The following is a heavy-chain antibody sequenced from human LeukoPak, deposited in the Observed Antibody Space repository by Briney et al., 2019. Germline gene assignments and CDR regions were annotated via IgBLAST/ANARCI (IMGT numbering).Heavy chain of an antibody. V-gene: IGHV1-8*01. Sequence: ASVKVSCKASGYTFTSYDINWVRQATGQGLEWMGWMNPNSGNTGYAQKFQGRVTMTRNTSISTAYMELSSLRSEDTAVYYCAILGDPRGYYFDYWGQGTLVTVSS. CDR3: AILGDPRGYYFDY. J-gene: IGHJ4*02. CDR2: MNPNSGNT. CDR1: GYTFTSYD. D-gene: IGHD4-17*01.